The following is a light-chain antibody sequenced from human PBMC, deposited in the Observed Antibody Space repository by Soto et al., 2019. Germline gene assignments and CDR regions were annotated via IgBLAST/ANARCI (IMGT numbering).Light chain of an antibody. V-gene: IGKV3-15*01. CDR3: QQYNTWHPKMA. Sequence: VATQSPAHLSVFPRETATLSCRARPSVSSDLAWYQQRPGQAPRLLIYGASTRATGIPARFRGSGSGTEFRLTISSLQSEDFATYYCQQYNTWHPKMAFGRGTKVDIK. CDR1: PSVSSD. CDR2: GAS. J-gene: IGKJ1*01.